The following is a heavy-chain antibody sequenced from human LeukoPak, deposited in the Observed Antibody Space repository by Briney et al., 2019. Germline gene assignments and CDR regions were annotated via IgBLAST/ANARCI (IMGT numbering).Heavy chain of an antibody. CDR2: ISGSGGST. CDR1: GFIFSSYG. CDR3: ARPMNEYDSSGFFHY. V-gene: IGHV3-23*01. J-gene: IGHJ4*02. D-gene: IGHD3-22*01. Sequence: GGTLRLSCVASGFIFSSYGMSWVRQAPGKGLEWVSAISGSGGSTYYADSVKGRFTISRDNSKNTLHLQMNSLRVEDTAVYYCARPMNEYDSSGFFHYWGQGTLVTVSS.